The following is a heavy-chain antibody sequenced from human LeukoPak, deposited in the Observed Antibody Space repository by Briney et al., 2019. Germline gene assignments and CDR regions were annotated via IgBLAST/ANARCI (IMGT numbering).Heavy chain of an antibody. CDR2: IYYSGNT. V-gene: IGHV4-59*01. D-gene: IGHD1-26*01. CDR3: ARVKWDYFDY. CDR1: GGSISSYY. J-gene: IGHJ4*02. Sequence: SETLSLTCTVSGGSISSYYWSWIRQPPGKGLEWIGYIYYSGNTNYNPSLKSRVTISVDTSKNQFSLKLSSVTAADTAVYYCARVKWDYFDYWGQGTLVTVSS.